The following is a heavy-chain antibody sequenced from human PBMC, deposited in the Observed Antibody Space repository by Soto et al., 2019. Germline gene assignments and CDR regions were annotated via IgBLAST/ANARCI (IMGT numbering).Heavy chain of an antibody. CDR2: IYPTGKT. V-gene: IGHV4-30-2*01. J-gene: IGHJ6*02. D-gene: IGHD3-16*01. CDR1: NGSISSGVYS. Sequence: PSETLSLTCTVSNGSISSGVYSWIWIRQTPGKVLDWIGYIYPTGKTYYNPSLKNRATLSIDTSQNQFSLQLTSVTAADTAVYYCARAPPGPAPRWGVWGHGTTVTVSS. CDR3: ARAPPGPAPRWGV.